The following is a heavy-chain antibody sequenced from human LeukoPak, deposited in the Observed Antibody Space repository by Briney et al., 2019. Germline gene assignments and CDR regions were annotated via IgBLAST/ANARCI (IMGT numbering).Heavy chain of an antibody. CDR3: ATPPTVTRNY. J-gene: IGHJ4*02. V-gene: IGHV3-23*01. CDR1: GFTFSSYA. D-gene: IGHD4-17*01. Sequence: GGSLRLSCAASGFTFSSYAMSWVRQAPGKGLEWVSPISGSGGRTHYADSVRGRFTISRDNSKNTLYLQMDSLGAEDTAVYYCATPPTVTRNYWGQGTLVTVSS. CDR2: ISGSGGRT.